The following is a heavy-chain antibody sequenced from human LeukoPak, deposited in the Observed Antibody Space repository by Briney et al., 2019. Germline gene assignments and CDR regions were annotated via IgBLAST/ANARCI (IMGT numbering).Heavy chain of an antibody. V-gene: IGHV1-2*02. D-gene: IGHD3-10*01. CDR3: ASTTSGYGSGSYRIDY. CDR2: INPNSGGT. Sequence: GASVKVSCKASGYTFTGYYMHWGRQAPGQGLEWMGWINPNSGGTNYAQKFQGRVTMTRDTSISTAYMELSRLRSDDTAVYYCASTTSGYGSGSYRIDYWGQGTLVTVSS. J-gene: IGHJ4*02. CDR1: GYTFTGYY.